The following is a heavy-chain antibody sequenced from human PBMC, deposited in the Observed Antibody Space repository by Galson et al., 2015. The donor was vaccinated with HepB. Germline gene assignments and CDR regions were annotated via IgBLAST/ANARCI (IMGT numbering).Heavy chain of an antibody. CDR2: IYSGGST. Sequence: SLRLSCAASGFTVSSNYMSWVRQAPGKGLEWVSVIYSGGSTYYADSVKGRFTISRDNSKNTLYLQMNSLRAEDTAVYYCARSLSSGYVYYYYYMDVWGKGTTVTVSS. J-gene: IGHJ6*03. CDR3: ARSLSSGYVYYYYYMDV. CDR1: GFTVSSNY. D-gene: IGHD3-22*01. V-gene: IGHV3-53*01.